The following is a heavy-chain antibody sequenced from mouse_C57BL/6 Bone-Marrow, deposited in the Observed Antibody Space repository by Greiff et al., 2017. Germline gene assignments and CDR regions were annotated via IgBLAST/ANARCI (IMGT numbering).Heavy chain of an antibody. CDR3: SIGELSGVDYFDD. CDR1: GYTFTSYW. CDR2: IHPSDSDT. Sequence: QVQLQQPGAELVKPGASVKVSCKASGYTFTSYWMHWVKQRPGQGLEWIGRIHPSDSDTNYNHKFKGKATMTVDKSSSTAYMQLSSLTSEDSAVYYVSIGELSGVDYFDDWGQGTTLTVSS. V-gene: IGHV1-74*01. J-gene: IGHJ2*01. D-gene: IGHD1-3*01.